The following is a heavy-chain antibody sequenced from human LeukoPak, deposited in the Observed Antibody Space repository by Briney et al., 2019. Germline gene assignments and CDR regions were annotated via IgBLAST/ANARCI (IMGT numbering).Heavy chain of an antibody. CDR3: ARRGSSFYFAY. D-gene: IGHD1-26*01. Sequence: SVKVSCKASGFTFTSYAISWVRQAPGQGLEWMGRIIPILGIANYAQKFQGRVTITADKSTSTAYMELSSLRSEDTAVYYCARRGSSFYFAYWGQGTLVTVSS. V-gene: IGHV1-69*04. CDR2: IIPILGIA. J-gene: IGHJ4*02. CDR1: GFTFTSYA.